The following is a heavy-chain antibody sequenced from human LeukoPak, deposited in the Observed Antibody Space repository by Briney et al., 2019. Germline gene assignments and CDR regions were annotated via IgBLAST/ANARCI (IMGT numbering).Heavy chain of an antibody. J-gene: IGHJ4*02. CDR2: ITTGGSSI. CDR1: GFTFSAYA. V-gene: IGHV3-48*04. CDR3: ARVRYDSGWYDY. D-gene: IGHD6-19*01. Sequence: GGSLRLSCAGSGFTFSAYAMAWVRQVSGKGLECVSHITTGGSSIFYADSVKGRFTISRDNAKNPLYLQMNSLRAEDAAVYYCARVRYDSGWYDYWGQGALVTVSS.